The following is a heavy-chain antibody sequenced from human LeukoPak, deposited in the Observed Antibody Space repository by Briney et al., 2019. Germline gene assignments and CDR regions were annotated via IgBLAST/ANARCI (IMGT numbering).Heavy chain of an antibody. CDR3: ARSLEMSTTPLDY. Sequence: ASVKVSCKASGYTFTGYYMHWVRQAPGQGLEWMGWINPNSGGTNYAQKFQGRVTMTRDTSISTAYMELSRLRSDDTAVYYCARSLEMSTTPLDYWGQGTLVTVSS. CDR2: INPNSGGT. J-gene: IGHJ4*02. CDR1: GYTFTGYY. D-gene: IGHD5-24*01. V-gene: IGHV1-2*02.